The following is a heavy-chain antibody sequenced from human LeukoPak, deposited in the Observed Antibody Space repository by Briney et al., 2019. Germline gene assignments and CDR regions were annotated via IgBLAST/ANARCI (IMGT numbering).Heavy chain of an antibody. J-gene: IGHJ6*03. CDR2: FNTKSGDT. CDR3: AETGPGGFYMDI. V-gene: IGHV1-2*02. CDR1: GYTFTDYH. D-gene: IGHD1-14*01. Sequence: ASVKLSCKASGYTFTDYHVHWGRHGPAQPLEWMGWFNTKSGDTKYVQKCQDRVTMTRETSISTAYMEVARLRSDDMAIYYCAETGPGGFYMDIWGQGTTVTVSS.